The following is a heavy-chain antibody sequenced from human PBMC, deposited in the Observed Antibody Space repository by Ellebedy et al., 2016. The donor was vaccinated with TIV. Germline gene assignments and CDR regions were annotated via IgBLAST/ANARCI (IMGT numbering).Heavy chain of an antibody. D-gene: IGHD6-19*01. CDR3: ARVERSSGWYVHRKIDY. Sequence: SETLSLTXAVYGGSFSGYYWSWIRQPPGKGLEWIGEINHSGSTNYNPSLKSRVTISVDTSKNQFSLKLSSVTAADTAVYYCARVERSSGWYVHRKIDYWGQGTLVTVSS. J-gene: IGHJ4*02. V-gene: IGHV4-34*01. CDR1: GGSFSGYY. CDR2: INHSGST.